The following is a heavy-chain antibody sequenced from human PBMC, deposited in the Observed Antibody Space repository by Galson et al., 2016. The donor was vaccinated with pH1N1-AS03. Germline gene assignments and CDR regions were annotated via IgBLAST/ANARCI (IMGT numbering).Heavy chain of an antibody. Sequence: SVKVSCKASGYVFGSYRISWVRQDPGQGLEWMGWISVYNGNTNHAQNLQSIVTMSTDTSTTTAYMELRSLTSDDTAVYYSARQTMVHYFDYWGQGTLVTVSS. CDR1: GYVFGSYR. CDR3: ARQTMVHYFDY. J-gene: IGHJ4*02. CDR2: ISVYNGNT. D-gene: IGHD3-10*01. V-gene: IGHV1-18*01.